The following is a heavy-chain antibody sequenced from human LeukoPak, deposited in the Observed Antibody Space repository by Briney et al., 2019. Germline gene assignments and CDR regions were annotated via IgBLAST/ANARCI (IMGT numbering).Heavy chain of an antibody. CDR3: AKGSGINHYHWIDP. CDR2: ISGGGGST. V-gene: IGHV3-23*01. Sequence: GGSLRLSCAASEFTFSNHAMNWVRQAPGKGLEWVSGISGGGGSTYYADSVKGRFTISRDNSKNTLYLQMDSLRAEDTALYYCAKGSGINHYHWIDPWGQGTLVTVSS. CDR1: EFTFSNHA. J-gene: IGHJ5*02. D-gene: IGHD1-14*01.